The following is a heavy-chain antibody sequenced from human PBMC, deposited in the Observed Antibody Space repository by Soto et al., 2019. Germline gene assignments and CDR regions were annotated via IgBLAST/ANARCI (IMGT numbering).Heavy chain of an antibody. Sequence: QVQLVQSGAELKKPGASVKVSCKASGYTLSNYDMNWVRQATGQGPEWIGWVNPNNGDKGYAQKFQGRVTLTTDISTTTAYMELTSRRSEDTAIYYCAKVSRKGSAIDFDYWGQGTLITVSS. CDR3: AKVSRKGSAIDFDY. V-gene: IGHV1-8*01. CDR1: GYTLSNYD. CDR2: VNPNNGDK. J-gene: IGHJ4*02. D-gene: IGHD3-10*01.